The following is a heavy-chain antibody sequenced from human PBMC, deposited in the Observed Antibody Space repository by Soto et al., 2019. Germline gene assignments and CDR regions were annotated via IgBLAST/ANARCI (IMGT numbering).Heavy chain of an antibody. CDR2: IIPLFRRS. V-gene: IGHV1-69*01. CDR3: ASEYCSTTSCFNDNWFDP. D-gene: IGHD2-2*01. J-gene: IGHJ5*02. Sequence: QVQLVQSGAEVKKPGSSVRVSCKASGGTFSSYAISWVRQAPGQGLEWMGGIIPLFRRSNYAQKFQGRVTITAGEPTSAAHMELSSLSSEDTAVYYCASEYCSTTSCFNDNWFDPWGQGPLVTVSS. CDR1: GGTFSSYA.